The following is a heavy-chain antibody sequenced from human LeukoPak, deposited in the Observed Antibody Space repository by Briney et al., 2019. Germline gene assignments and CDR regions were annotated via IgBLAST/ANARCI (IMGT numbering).Heavy chain of an antibody. D-gene: IGHD6-13*01. Sequence: GGSVRLSCAASGFTFSLYEMTWVRQAPGKGLEWVSYITRSGSTTYYADSVKGRFTISRDNAKNSLYLQMNSLTTEDTAVYYCARDMAAAGDYWGQETLVTVSS. V-gene: IGHV3-48*03. J-gene: IGHJ4*02. CDR3: ARDMAAAGDY. CDR2: ITRSGSTT. CDR1: GFTFSLYE.